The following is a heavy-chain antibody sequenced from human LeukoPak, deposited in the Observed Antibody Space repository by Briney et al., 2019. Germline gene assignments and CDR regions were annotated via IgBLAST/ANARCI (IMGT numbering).Heavy chain of an antibody. CDR2: IYYSGST. CDR3: ARGERNYYGSGSHFDY. V-gene: IGHV4-39*07. D-gene: IGHD3-10*01. CDR1: GFTFSSYG. Sequence: GSLRLSCAASGFTFSSYGMSWVRQPPGKGLEWIGSIYYSGSTYYNPSLKSRVTISVDTSKNQFSLKLSSVTAADTAVYYCARGERNYYGSGSHFDYWGQGTLVTVSS. J-gene: IGHJ4*02.